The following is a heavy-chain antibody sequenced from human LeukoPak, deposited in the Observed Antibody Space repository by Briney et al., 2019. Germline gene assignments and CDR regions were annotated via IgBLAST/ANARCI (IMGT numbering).Heavy chain of an antibody. J-gene: IGHJ5*02. CDR3: ARERIVVVPAAISGFDP. Sequence: SVKVSCKASGGTFSSYAISWVRQAPGQGLEWMGGIIPIFGTANYAQKFQGRVTITTDKSTSTAYMELSSLRSEDTAVYYCARERIVVVPAAISGFDPWSQGTLVTVSS. V-gene: IGHV1-69*05. CDR2: IIPIFGTA. D-gene: IGHD2-2*02. CDR1: GGTFSSYA.